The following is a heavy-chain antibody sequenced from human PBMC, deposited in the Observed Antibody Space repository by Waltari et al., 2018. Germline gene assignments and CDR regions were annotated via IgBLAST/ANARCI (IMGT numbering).Heavy chain of an antibody. CDR2: LSPHNGNS. Sequence: QVQLVQSGAEVKKPGASVKVSCRASGYSFTDFDINWVRQAPGQGLEWMGWLSPHNGNSGYAPQFHGRVAISGDTASTTAYMELSSLTSDDTAVYYCARTTAARRTHYYYMDVWGEGTTVTISS. J-gene: IGHJ6*03. CDR1: GYSFTDFD. CDR3: ARTTAARRTHYYYMDV. V-gene: IGHV1-8*03. D-gene: IGHD6-6*01.